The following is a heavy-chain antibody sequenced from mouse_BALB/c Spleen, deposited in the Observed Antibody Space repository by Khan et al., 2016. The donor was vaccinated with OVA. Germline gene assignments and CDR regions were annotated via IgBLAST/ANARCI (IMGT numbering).Heavy chain of an antibody. D-gene: IGHD2-3*01. CDR1: GYTFTSYW. CDR3: ARYDGYLYAMDY. CDR2: IDPSDSYT. J-gene: IGHJ4*01. Sequence: QVQLQQSGAELVKPGASVKLSCKASGYTFTSYWMHWVKQRPGQGLEWIGEIDPSDSYTNYNQKFKGKATLTVDKSSSTAYMQLSSLTSEDSAVYYCARYDGYLYAMDYWGQGTSVTVSS. V-gene: IGHV1-69*02.